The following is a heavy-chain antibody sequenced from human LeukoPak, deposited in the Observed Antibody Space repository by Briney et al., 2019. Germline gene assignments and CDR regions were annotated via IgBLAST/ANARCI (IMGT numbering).Heavy chain of an antibody. V-gene: IGHV3-48*01. CDR1: GFTFSSYS. Sequence: GSLRLSCAASGFTFSSYSMNWVRQAPGKGLEWVSYISSSSSTIYYADSVKGRFTISRDNAKNSLYLQMNSLRAEDTAVYYCAVGYCTNGVCLATFDAFDIWGQGTMVTVSS. CDR2: ISSSSSTI. CDR3: AVGYCTNGVCLATFDAFDI. D-gene: IGHD2-8*01. J-gene: IGHJ3*02.